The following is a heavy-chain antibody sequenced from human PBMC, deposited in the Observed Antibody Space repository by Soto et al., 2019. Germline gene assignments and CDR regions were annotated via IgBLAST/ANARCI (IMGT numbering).Heavy chain of an antibody. CDR2: IIPIFGTA. V-gene: IGHV1-69*12. J-gene: IGHJ6*02. CDR3: AGDNVPYSSSWYYYYYYGMDV. D-gene: IGHD6-13*01. Sequence: QVQLVQSGAEVKKPGSSVKVSCKASGGTFSSYAISWVRQAPGQGLEWMGGIIPIFGTANYAQKFQGRVTITADESTSTAYMELSSLRSEDTAVYYCAGDNVPYSSSWYYYYYYGMDVWGQGTTVTVSS. CDR1: GGTFSSYA.